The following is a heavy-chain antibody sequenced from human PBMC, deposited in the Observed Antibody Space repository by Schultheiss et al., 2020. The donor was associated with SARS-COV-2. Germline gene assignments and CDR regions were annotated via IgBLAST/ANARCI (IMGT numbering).Heavy chain of an antibody. D-gene: IGHD5-18*01. V-gene: IGHV3-30*18. CDR1: GFTFDDYG. CDR2: ISYDGSNK. CDR3: AKDGYSYVFGY. J-gene: IGHJ4*02. Sequence: GGSLRLSCAASGFTFDDYGMHWVRQAPGKGLEWVAVISYDGSNKYYADSVKGRFTISRDNSKNTLYLQMNSLRAEDTAVYYCAKDGYSYVFGYWGQGTLVTVSS.